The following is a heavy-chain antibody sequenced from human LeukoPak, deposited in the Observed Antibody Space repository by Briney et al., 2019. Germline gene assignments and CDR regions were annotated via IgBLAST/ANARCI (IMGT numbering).Heavy chain of an antibody. V-gene: IGHV4-34*01. CDR3: ASPSGYGMDV. CDR1: GGSFSGYY. D-gene: IGHD6-6*01. Sequence: SETLSLTCAVYGGSFSGYYWSWIRQPPGKGLEWIGEINHSGSTNYNPSLKSRVTISVDTSKNQFSLKLSSVTAADTAVYYCASPSGYGMDVWGLGTTVTVSS. CDR2: INHSGST. J-gene: IGHJ6*02.